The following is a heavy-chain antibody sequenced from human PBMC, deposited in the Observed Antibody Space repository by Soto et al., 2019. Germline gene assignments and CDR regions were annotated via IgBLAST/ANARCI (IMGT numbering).Heavy chain of an antibody. Sequence: QVQLVQSGAEVKKPGSSVKVSCKASGGTFSSYAISWVRQAPGQGLEWMGGIIPIFGTANYAQKFQGRVTITVVDCTNTAYMELSSLRSEDTAMCYCERNEVGSYYLLDYWGQGTLVTVSS. CDR1: GGTFSSYA. D-gene: IGHD1-26*01. CDR2: IIPIFGTA. J-gene: IGHJ4*02. V-gene: IGHV1-69*12. CDR3: ERNEVGSYYLLDY.